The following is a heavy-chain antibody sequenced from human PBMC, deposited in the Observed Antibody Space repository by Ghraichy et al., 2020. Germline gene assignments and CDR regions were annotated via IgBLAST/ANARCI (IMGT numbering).Heavy chain of an antibody. V-gene: IGHV3-23*01. CDR1: GFTFSSYA. CDR3: AKRPSRAAAGAFDI. D-gene: IGHD6-25*01. Sequence: GVLRLSCAASGFTFSSYAMSWVRQAPGKGLEWVSTISDSGDGTYYADSVKGRFTISRDNSKNTLYLQMNTLRAEDTAAYYCAKRPSRAAAGAFDIWGQGTMVTVSS. J-gene: IGHJ3*02. CDR2: ISDSGDGT.